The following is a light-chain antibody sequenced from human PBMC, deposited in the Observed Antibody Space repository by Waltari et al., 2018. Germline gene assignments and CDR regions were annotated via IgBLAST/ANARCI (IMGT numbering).Light chain of an antibody. CDR2: EVN. CDR1: SSDVGGSNY. V-gene: IGLV2-8*01. J-gene: IGLJ2*01. CDR3: SSYAGSNNYVL. Sequence: QSALTQPPSASGSPGQSVTIPCTGTSSDVGGSNYVSWYQQHPGKAPKRMIYEVNNRPSGVPDRFSGSKSGNTASLTVSGLQAEDEADYYCSSYAGSNNYVLFGGGTKLTVL.